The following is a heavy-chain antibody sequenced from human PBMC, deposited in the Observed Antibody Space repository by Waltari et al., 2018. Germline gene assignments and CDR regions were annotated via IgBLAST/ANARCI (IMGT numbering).Heavy chain of an antibody. Sequence: QVQLVQSGAEVKKTGYSVKVSCTACGGTFSSYDINWVRQAPGQGLEWMGRIIPILGNSNYAQRFRDRVTITAGTSIAYMELSSLRSADTAVYYCARGAHGAFDIWGQGTMVTVSS. CDR3: ARGAHGAFDI. V-gene: IGHV1-69*04. J-gene: IGHJ3*02. CDR1: GGTFSSYD. CDR2: IIPILGNS.